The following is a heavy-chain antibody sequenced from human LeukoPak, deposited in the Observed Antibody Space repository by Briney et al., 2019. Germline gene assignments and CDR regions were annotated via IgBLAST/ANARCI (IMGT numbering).Heavy chain of an antibody. CDR3: ARVGGYSYGFWFDP. CDR1: GCTFSSYA. D-gene: IGHD5-18*01. Sequence: SVKVSCKASGCTFSSYAISWLRQAPGQGLEWMGRIIPIFGTANYAQKLQGRVTITTDESTSTASMELSSLRSEDTAVYYCARVGGYSYGFWFDPWGQGTLVTVSS. J-gene: IGHJ5*02. V-gene: IGHV1-69*05. CDR2: IIPIFGTA.